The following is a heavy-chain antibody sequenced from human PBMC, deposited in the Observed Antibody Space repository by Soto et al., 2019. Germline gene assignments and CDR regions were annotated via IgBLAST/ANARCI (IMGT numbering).Heavy chain of an antibody. Sequence: QVQLQESGPGLVKPSETLSLTCTVSGASVSSYYWSWIRQPPGKGLEWIGYIYYSGSTNYNPSLKSRVTISVDTSKNQFSLKLSSVTAADTAVYYCATGGIPAPIATNWFDPWGQGTLVTVSS. J-gene: IGHJ5*02. V-gene: IGHV4-59*02. D-gene: IGHD2-2*02. CDR1: GASVSSYY. CDR3: ATGGIPAPIATNWFDP. CDR2: IYYSGST.